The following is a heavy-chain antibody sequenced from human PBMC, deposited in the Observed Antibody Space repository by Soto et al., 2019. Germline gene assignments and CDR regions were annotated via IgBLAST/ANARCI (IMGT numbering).Heavy chain of an antibody. V-gene: IGHV3-30*18. J-gene: IGHJ6*02. CDR2: ISYDGSNK. CDR1: GFTFSSYG. D-gene: IGHD3-10*01. CDR3: AKGRAGILWFGESYNYYGMDV. Sequence: GGSLRLSCAASGFTFSSYGMHWVRQAPGKGLEWVAVISYDGSNKYYADSVKGRFTISRDNSKNTLYLQMNSLRAEDTAVYYCAKGRAGILWFGESYNYYGMDVWGQGTTVTVSS.